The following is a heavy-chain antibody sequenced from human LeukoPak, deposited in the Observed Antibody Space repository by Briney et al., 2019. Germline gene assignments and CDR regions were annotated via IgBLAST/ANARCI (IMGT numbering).Heavy chain of an antibody. CDR3: ARDYGDYNDAFDI. V-gene: IGHV4-34*01. J-gene: IGHJ3*02. CDR2: INHSGTT. D-gene: IGHD4-17*01. CDR1: GGSFSGYY. Sequence: SETLSLTCAVYGGSFSGYYWSWIRQPPGKGLEWIGEINHSGTTNYIPSLKSRVTISVDTSKNQFSLKLSSVTAADTAVYYCARDYGDYNDAFDIWGQGTMVTVSS.